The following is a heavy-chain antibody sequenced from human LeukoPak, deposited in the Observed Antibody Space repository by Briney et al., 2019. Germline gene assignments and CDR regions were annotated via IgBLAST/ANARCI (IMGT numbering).Heavy chain of an antibody. J-gene: IGHJ6*02. CDR3: ARPNYFGSGSYFYYYGMDV. D-gene: IGHD3-10*01. V-gene: IGHV3-21*01. CDR1: GLTFSSYS. Sequence: GGSLRLSCAASGLTFSSYSMNWVRQAPGKGLEWVSSISSSSGYIFYADSVKGRFTISRDNAKNSLYLQMNSLRAEDTAVYYCARPNYFGSGSYFYYYGMDVWGQGTTVTVSS. CDR2: ISSSSGYI.